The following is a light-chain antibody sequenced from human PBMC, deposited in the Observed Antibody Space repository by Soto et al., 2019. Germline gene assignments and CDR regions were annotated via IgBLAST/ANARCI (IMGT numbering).Light chain of an antibody. V-gene: IGLV1-44*01. CDR2: SDN. CDR1: SSNIGTNT. CDR3: AAWDVSLVV. J-gene: IGLJ2*01. Sequence: QSALTQPPSASGTPGQRVTISCSGSSSNIGTNTVIWYQQLPGAAPKLLIYSDNQRPSGVPDRFSGSKSGTSASLAISGLQYEDEADYFCAAWDVSLVVFGGGTKVTVL.